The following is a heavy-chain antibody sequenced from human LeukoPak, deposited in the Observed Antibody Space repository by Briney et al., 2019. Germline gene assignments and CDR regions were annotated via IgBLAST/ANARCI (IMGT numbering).Heavy chain of an antibody. D-gene: IGHD2-15*01. Sequence: PGGSLRLSCAASGFTFDDYGLNWVRQAPGKGLEWVSAFSASGSTYYADSVKGRFTVSRDNSENMLYLQMNSLRAEDTAVYYCAQDLSYIGLDNWGQGTLVTVSS. CDR2: FSASGST. CDR3: AQDLSYIGLDN. CDR1: GFTFDDYG. V-gene: IGHV3-23*01. J-gene: IGHJ4*02.